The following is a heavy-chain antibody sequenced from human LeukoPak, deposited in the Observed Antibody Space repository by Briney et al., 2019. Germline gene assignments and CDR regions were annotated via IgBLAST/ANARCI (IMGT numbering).Heavy chain of an antibody. CDR1: GYSISSGYY. CDR3: ARDLRLGVVAAKGFDP. Sequence: SETLSLTGAVSGYSISSGYYWGWIRQPPGKGLEWIGSIYHSGSTYYNPSLKSRVTISVDTSKNQFSLKLSSVTAADTAVYYCARDLRLGVVAAKGFDPWGQGTLVTVSS. V-gene: IGHV4-38-2*02. D-gene: IGHD2-15*01. CDR2: IYHSGST. J-gene: IGHJ5*02.